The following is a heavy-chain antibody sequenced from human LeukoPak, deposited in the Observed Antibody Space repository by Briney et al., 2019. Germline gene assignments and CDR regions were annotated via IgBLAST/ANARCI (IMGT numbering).Heavy chain of an antibody. CDR1: GYSFTTYW. V-gene: IGHV5-10-1*01. Sequence: LGESLKISCKGSGYSFTTYWISWVRQMPGKGLEGMGRIDPSDSYTNYSPSFEGHVIMSVDKAISTAYLQWSSLKASDSAIYYCARQDYYGPGKYPFGGHWGQGSLVTVSS. CDR2: IDPSDSYT. D-gene: IGHD3-10*01. CDR3: ARQDYYGPGKYPFGGH. J-gene: IGHJ4*02.